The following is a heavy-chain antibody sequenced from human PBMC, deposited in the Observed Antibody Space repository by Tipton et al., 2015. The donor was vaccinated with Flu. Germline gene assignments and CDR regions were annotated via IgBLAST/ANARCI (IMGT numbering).Heavy chain of an antibody. V-gene: IGHV4-59*11. J-gene: IGHJ4*02. CDR2: IYFTGST. CDR1: GGSISSHY. D-gene: IGHD3-10*01. CDR3: ARVIRMTMIRGIRDPYYFDF. Sequence: TLSLTCTVSGGSISSHYWSWIRQPPGKGLEWIGYIYFTGSTNYNPSLKSRVTISVDMSKNQFSLKLTSVTAADTAVYFCARVIRMTMIRGIRDPYYFDFWGQGMLVTVSS.